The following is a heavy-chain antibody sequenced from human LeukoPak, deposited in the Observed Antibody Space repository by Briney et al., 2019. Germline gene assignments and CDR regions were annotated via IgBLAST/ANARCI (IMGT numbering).Heavy chain of an antibody. CDR2: INHSGST. CDR1: GGSFSGYY. Sequence: SETLSLTCAVSGGSFSGYYWSWIRQPPGKGLGWIGEINHSGSTNYNPSLKSRVTISVDTSKNQFSLKLSSVTAADTAVYYCARCSTTTSWFDPWGQGTLVTVSS. CDR3: ARCSTTTSWFDP. J-gene: IGHJ5*02. V-gene: IGHV4-34*01. D-gene: IGHD4-11*01.